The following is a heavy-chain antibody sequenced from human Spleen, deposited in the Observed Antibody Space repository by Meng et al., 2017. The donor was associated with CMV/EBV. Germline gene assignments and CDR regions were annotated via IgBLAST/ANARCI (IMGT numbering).Heavy chain of an antibody. CDR2: IKEDGSEK. CDR3: ARNCGGDCYPWERGYYYYYGMDV. V-gene: IGHV3-7*01. D-gene: IGHD2-21*01. J-gene: IGHJ6*02. CDR1: GFTFSSYW. Sequence: GESLKISCAASGFTFSSYWMSWVRQAPGKGLEWVANIKEDGSEKSYVDSVKGRFTIFRDNAKNSLYLQMNSLRAEDTAVYYCARNCGGDCYPWERGYYYYYGMDVWGQGTTVTVSS.